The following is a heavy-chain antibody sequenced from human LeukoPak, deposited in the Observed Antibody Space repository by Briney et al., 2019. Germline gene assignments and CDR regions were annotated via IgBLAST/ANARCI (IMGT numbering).Heavy chain of an antibody. Sequence: SETLSLTCTVSGGSISSYYWSWIRQPPGKGLEWIGYIYYSGSTNYNPSLKSRVTISVDTSKNQFSLKLSAVTAAGTAVYYCARDDPFDSSSWYDYWGQGTLVTVSS. CDR1: GGSISSYY. J-gene: IGHJ4*02. D-gene: IGHD6-13*01. CDR2: IYYSGST. CDR3: ARDDPFDSSSWYDY. V-gene: IGHV4-59*12.